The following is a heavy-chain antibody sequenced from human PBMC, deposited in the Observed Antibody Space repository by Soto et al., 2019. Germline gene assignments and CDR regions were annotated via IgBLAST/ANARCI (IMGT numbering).Heavy chain of an antibody. J-gene: IGHJ5*02. D-gene: IGHD3-3*01. CDR3: AHRATMTIFGLIIDNGIWFDP. Sequence: QINLIESGPTLVKPTQTLTLTWTFSGLSLSTSGAAVGWVRQPAGRALEWLALIYWDGDKRYNASLGNRLTITKDTSMNQVVLTLTNVDPADTATYYCAHRATMTIFGLIIDNGIWFDPWGQGTRVIVSS. CDR2: IYWDGDK. V-gene: IGHV2-5*02. CDR1: GLSLSTSGAA.